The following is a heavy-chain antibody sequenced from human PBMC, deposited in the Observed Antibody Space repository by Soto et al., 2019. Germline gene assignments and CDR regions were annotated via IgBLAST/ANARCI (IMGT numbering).Heavy chain of an antibody. V-gene: IGHV1-69*04. CDR3: ARDSYYDSSGYRGY. CDR2: IIPILGIA. CDR1: GGTFSSYT. J-gene: IGHJ4*02. Sequence: GASVTVSCEASGGTFSSYTSSWVRQAPGQGLEWMGRIIPILGIANYAQRFQGRVTITADKSTSTAYMELSSLRSEDTAVYYCARDSYYDSSGYRGYWGQGTLVTVSS. D-gene: IGHD3-22*01.